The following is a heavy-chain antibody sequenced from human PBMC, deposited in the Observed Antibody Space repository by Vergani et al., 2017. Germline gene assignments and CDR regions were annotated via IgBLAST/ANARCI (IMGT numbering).Heavy chain of an antibody. Sequence: EVQLVESGGGLVKPGGSLRLSCAASGFTFSSYSMNWVRQAPGKGLEWVSSISSSSSYIYHADSVKGRFTISGDNAKNSLYLQMNSLRAEDTAVYYCARDRRIDYGSWSYMHSCYYYYGMDFWDERTTVTVSA. CDR2: ISSSSSYI. J-gene: IGHJ6*04. CDR1: GFTFSSYS. V-gene: IGHV3-21*01. D-gene: IGHD3-10*01. CDR3: ARDRRIDYGSWSYMHSCYYYYGMDF.